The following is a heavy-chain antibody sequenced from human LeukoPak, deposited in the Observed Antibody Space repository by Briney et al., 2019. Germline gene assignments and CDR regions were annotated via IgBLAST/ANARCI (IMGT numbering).Heavy chain of an antibody. CDR1: GDSIDRGTAY. V-gene: IGHV4-61*09. D-gene: IGHD5-24*01. CDR2: LFTKGDT. Sequence: PSETLSLTCTVSGDSIDRGTAYWTWIRQPAGKGLEWIGHLFTKGDTKYNPSLKSRVTMSLDTSKNQFSLRLTSVTAADTAVYYCARGDGYNSAPLDSWGQGTLVVVSS. CDR3: ARGDGYNSAPLDS. J-gene: IGHJ4*02.